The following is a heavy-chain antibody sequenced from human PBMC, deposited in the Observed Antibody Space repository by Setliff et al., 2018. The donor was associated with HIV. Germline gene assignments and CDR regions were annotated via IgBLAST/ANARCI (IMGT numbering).Heavy chain of an antibody. J-gene: IGHJ4*02. V-gene: IGHV1-46*01. CDR3: ARNAGSYYGLDY. CDR2: INPAGNPT. D-gene: IGHD3-10*01. CDR1: GYTFTSYY. Sequence: ASVKVSCKASGYTFTSYYMHWVRQAPGQGLEWMGIINPAGNPTSYAQKFQGRLTMTTDTSTSTAYMELRSLRSDDTAVYYCARNAGSYYGLDYWGQGSRVTVSS.